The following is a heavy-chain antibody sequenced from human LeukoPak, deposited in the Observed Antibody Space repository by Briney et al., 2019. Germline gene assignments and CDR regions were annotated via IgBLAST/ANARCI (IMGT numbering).Heavy chain of an antibody. Sequence: SETLSLTCAVYGGSFSGYYWSWIRQPPGKGLEWIGEINHGGSTNYNPSLKSRVTISVDTSKNQFSLKLSSVTAADTAVYYCARRPRNIAAAGNWFDPWGQGTLVTVSS. CDR3: ARRPRNIAAAGNWFDP. J-gene: IGHJ5*02. CDR2: INHGGST. D-gene: IGHD6-13*01. V-gene: IGHV4-34*01. CDR1: GGSFSGYY.